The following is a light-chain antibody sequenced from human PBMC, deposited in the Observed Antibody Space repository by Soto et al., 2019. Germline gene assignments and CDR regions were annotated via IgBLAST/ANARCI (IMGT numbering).Light chain of an antibody. CDR2: GDS. J-gene: IGLJ1*01. CDR1: GSNIGAGYD. CDR3: QSYDSTLDARYV. V-gene: IGLV1-40*01. Sequence: QSVLTQPPSVSGAPGQRVTISCTGSGSNIGAGYDVHWYQHRPGPAPKLLVSGDSHRPSGVPDRFSGSKSGTSASLAITGLQAEDEGDYYCQSYDSTLDARYVFGTGTKLTVL.